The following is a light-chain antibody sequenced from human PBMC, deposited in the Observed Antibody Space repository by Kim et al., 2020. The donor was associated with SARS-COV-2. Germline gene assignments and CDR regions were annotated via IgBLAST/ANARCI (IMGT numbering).Light chain of an antibody. V-gene: IGKV1-27*01. CDR2: GAS. J-gene: IGKJ3*01. CDR3: QNYDSAPFT. Sequence: VGDRVTITCRANQGIDNYVAWYQQKPGKVPKLLIYGASDLQSGAPSRFSGSGSGTDFTLTISSLQPEDVATYYCQNYDSAPFTFGPGT. CDR1: QGIDNY.